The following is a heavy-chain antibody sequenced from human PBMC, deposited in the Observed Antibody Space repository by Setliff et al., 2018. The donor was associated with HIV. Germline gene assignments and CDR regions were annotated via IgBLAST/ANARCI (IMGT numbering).Heavy chain of an antibody. Sequence: SVKVSCKASGGTFSSYAISWVRQAPGQGLEWMGGIIPIFGTANYAQKFQGRVTITADESTSTAYMELSSLRSEDTAVYYCARDLGSGSYSLSLDYWGQGTLVTVSS. CDR3: ARDLGSGSYSLSLDY. CDR1: GGTFSSYA. V-gene: IGHV1-69*13. CDR2: IIPIFGTA. D-gene: IGHD1-26*01. J-gene: IGHJ4*02.